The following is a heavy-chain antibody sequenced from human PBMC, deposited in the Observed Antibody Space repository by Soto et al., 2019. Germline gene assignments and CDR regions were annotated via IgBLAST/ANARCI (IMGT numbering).Heavy chain of an antibody. CDR1: GGSIGSGDHY. CDR3: ARGVAVVWEEGVYFDY. Sequence: PSETQSLPCTVSGGSIGSGDHYRSWIRQPPGKGLVWIGYIHDSGKIYYNPSLKGRPPISVDTSKNQFSLRLISVTAAYTAVYYCARGVAVVWEEGVYFDYWGQGTLVTVSS. CDR2: IHDSGKI. J-gene: IGHJ4*02. D-gene: IGHD1-26*01. V-gene: IGHV4-30-4*01.